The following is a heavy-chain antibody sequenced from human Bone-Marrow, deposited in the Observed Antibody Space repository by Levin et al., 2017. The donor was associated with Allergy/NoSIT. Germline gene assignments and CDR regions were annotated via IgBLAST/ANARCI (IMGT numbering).Heavy chain of an antibody. CDR1: GGSISSYY. Sequence: SQTLSLTCTVSGGSISSYYWSWIRQPPGKGLEWIGYIYYSGSTNYNPSLKSRVTISVDTSKNQFSLKLSSVTAADTAVYYCARSGYYRHERGEGGFDYWGQGTLVTVSS. CDR3: ARSGYYRHERGEGGFDY. CDR2: IYYSGST. D-gene: IGHD3-22*01. V-gene: IGHV4-59*01. J-gene: IGHJ4*02.